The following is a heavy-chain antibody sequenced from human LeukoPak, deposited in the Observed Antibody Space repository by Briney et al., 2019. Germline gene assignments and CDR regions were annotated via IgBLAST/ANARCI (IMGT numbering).Heavy chain of an antibody. D-gene: IGHD3-22*01. V-gene: IGHV3-23*01. Sequence: GGSLRLSCAASGFTFSSYGMSWVRQAPGQGLEWGSFITTGGASTSYADSVKGRFTISRDNPRNTLYMQMNSLRDEDTALYYCAVMHGYYDGSGYWVQWGQGTLVIVSS. CDR3: AVMHGYYDGSGYWVQ. CDR1: GFTFSSYG. CDR2: ITTGGAST. J-gene: IGHJ1*01.